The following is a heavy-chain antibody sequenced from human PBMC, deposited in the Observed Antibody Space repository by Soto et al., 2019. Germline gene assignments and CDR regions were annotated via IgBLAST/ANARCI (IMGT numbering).Heavy chain of an antibody. V-gene: IGHV3-30-3*01. CDR1: GFTFSSYA. CDR3: ARAMTTVTTLV. CDR2: ISYDGSNK. D-gene: IGHD4-17*01. J-gene: IGHJ4*02. Sequence: GGSLRLSCAASGFTFSSYAMHWVRQAPGKGLEWVAVISYDGSNKYYADSVKGRFTISRDNSKNTLYLQMNSLRAEDTAVYYCARAMTTVTTLVWGQGTLVTVSS.